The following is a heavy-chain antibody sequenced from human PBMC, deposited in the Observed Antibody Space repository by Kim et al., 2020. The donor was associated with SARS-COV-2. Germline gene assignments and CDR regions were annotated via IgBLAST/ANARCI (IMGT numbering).Heavy chain of an antibody. D-gene: IGHD3-3*01. J-gene: IGHJ6*02. CDR2: ISYDGSNK. V-gene: IGHV3-30*18. CDR3: AKTFYDFWSGHYYYYGMDV. Sequence: GGSLRLSCAASGFTFSSYGMHWVRQAPGKGLEWVAVISYDGSNKYYADSVKGRFTISRDNSKNTLYLQMNSLRAEDTAVYYCAKTFYDFWSGHYYYYGMDVWGQGTTVTVSS. CDR1: GFTFSSYG.